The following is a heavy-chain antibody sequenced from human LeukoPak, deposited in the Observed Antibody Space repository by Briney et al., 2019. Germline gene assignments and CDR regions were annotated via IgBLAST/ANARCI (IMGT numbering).Heavy chain of an antibody. Sequence: PGRSLRLSCAASEFTFSSYGMHWVRQAPGKGLEWVAVIWYDGSNKYYADSVKGRFTISRDNSKNTLYLQMNSLRAEDTAVYYCARETHSSLYFDYWGQGTLVTVSS. CDR2: IWYDGSNK. CDR3: ARETHSSLYFDY. J-gene: IGHJ4*02. CDR1: EFTFSSYG. D-gene: IGHD6-6*01. V-gene: IGHV3-33*01.